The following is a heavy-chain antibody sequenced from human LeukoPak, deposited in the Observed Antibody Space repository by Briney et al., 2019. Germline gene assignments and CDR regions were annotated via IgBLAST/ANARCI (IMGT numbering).Heavy chain of an antibody. CDR2: ISGSGGST. CDR3: AKDPTMIVVVIPDY. J-gene: IGHJ4*02. Sequence: GGSLRLSCAASGFTFSSYAMSWVRQAPGKGLEWVSAISGSGGSTYYADSVKGRFTISRDNSKNTLYLQTNSLRAEDTAVYYCAKDPTMIVVVIPDYWGQGTLVTVSS. D-gene: IGHD3-22*01. CDR1: GFTFSSYA. V-gene: IGHV3-23*01.